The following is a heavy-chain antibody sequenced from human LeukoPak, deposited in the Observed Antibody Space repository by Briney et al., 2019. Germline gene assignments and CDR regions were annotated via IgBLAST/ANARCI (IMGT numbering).Heavy chain of an antibody. CDR3: ARVGSTAATADY. J-gene: IGHJ4*02. V-gene: IGHV1-46*01. Sequence: AASVKVSCKASGYTFTGYYMHWVRQAPGQGPEWMGIINPRGGSTDYAQKFQGRVTMTSDTSTSTVYMELNSLIYEDTAVYFCARVGSTAATADYWGQGTLVTVSS. CDR1: GYTFTGYY. D-gene: IGHD6-25*01. CDR2: INPRGGST.